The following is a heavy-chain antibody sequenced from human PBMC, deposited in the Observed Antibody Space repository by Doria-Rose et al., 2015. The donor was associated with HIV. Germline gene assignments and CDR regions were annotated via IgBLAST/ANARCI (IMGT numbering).Heavy chain of an antibody. CDR3: AKAPIIGPKYYFYMDV. CDR1: GFSFESYA. V-gene: IGHV3-9*01. J-gene: IGHJ6*03. Sequence: VQLVQSGGGLVQPGRSLRLSYVGSGFSFESYAMHWVRLAPGKGLEWVARIRWDSGAKGNADSVDGRFTTSRDNAKKSVYLEMRSLRPEDTAFYYCAKAPIIGPKYYFYMDVWGKGTSVTVSS. CDR2: IRWDSGAK. D-gene: IGHD3-3*01.